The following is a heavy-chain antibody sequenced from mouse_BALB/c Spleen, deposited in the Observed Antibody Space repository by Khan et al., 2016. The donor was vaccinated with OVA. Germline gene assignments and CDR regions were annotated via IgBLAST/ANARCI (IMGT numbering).Heavy chain of an antibody. CDR1: GYIFTNYG. D-gene: IGHD2-14*01. V-gene: IGHV9-3*02. CDR2: INTNTGEP. J-gene: IGHJ3*01. Sequence: QIQLVQSGPELKKPGETVKISCKASGYIFTNYGMNWVKQAPGKGLKWMGWINTNTGEPTFAEAFKERFAFSLETSANTAYLQINSLKNEDTATYFGARGYDMYGSWFAYWGQGTLVTVSA. CDR3: ARGYDMYGSWFAY.